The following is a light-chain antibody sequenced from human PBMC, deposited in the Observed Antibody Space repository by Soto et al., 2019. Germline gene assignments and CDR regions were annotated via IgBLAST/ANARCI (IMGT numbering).Light chain of an antibody. CDR2: GAS. CDR1: QSVSNNY. V-gene: IGKV3-20*01. J-gene: IGKJ1*01. CDR3: QHTFNSPPWT. Sequence: EIVLTQYPGTLSLSPGERATLSCRAIQSVSNNYLAWYQQKPGQAPRLLIHGASSRATGMPDRFSGSGSGTDFTLTISSLQSEDFASYFCQHTFNSPPWTFGQGTKVDI.